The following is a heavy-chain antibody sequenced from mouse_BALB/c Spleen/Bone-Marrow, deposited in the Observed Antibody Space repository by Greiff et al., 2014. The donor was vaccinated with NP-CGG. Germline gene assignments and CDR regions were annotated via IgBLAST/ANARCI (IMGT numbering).Heavy chain of an antibody. V-gene: IGHV5-12*02. Sequence: EVKLMEYGGGLVQPGGSLKLSCATSGFTFSDYYMYWVRQTPEKRLEWVAYISNGGGSTYYPDTVKGRFTISRDNAKNTLYLQMSRLKSEDTAMYYCARQDYSYYYAMDYRGQGTSVTVSS. CDR2: ISNGGGST. CDR3: ARQDYSYYYAMDY. CDR1: GFTFSDYY. J-gene: IGHJ4*01. D-gene: IGHD2-13*01.